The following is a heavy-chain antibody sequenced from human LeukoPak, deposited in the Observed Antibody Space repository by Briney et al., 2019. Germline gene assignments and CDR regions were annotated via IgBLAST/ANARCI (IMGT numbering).Heavy chain of an antibody. Sequence: SATLSLTCTVSGASINIGTYYWGWIRQPPGKGLEWIASMYHGGRSSYIPSRESRVTISIDTSTNQYSLKLSSVTAADTALYYCTSEHKSIRMRKGQYFDDWGQGGLVTVSS. CDR2: MYHGGRS. J-gene: IGHJ4*02. D-gene: IGHD6-6*01. V-gene: IGHV4-39*01. CDR1: GASINIGTYY. CDR3: TSEHKSIRMRKGQYFDD.